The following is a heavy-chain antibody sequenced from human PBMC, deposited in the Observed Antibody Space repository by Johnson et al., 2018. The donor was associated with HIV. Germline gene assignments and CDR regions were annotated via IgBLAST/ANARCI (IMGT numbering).Heavy chain of an antibody. Sequence: QVQLVESGGGVVRPGGSLRLSCAASGFTFDDYGMSWVRQAPGKGLEWVAVISYDGSNKYYADSVKGRFTISRDTSKNTLYLQMNSLRAEDTAVYYCARGLAADAFDIWGQGTMVTVSS. D-gene: IGHD6-13*01. CDR1: GFTFDDYG. CDR3: ARGLAADAFDI. J-gene: IGHJ3*02. V-gene: IGHV3-30*03. CDR2: ISYDGSNK.